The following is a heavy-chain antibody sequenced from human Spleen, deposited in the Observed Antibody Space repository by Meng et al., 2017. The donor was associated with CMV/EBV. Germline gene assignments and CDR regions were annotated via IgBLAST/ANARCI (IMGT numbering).Heavy chain of an antibody. V-gene: IGHV4-34*01. CDR1: GGSFSGYY. J-gene: IGHJ5*02. CDR3: ARGFWFDP. CDR2: INHSGST. Sequence: LSRTCAVYGGSFSGYYWSWIRQPPGKGLEWIGEINHSGSTNYNPSLKSRVTISVDTSKNQFSLKLSSVTAADTAVYYCARGFWFDPWGQGTLVTVSS.